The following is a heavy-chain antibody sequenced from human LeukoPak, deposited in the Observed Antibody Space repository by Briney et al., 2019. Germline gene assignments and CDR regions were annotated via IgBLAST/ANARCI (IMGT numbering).Heavy chain of an antibody. Sequence: ASVKVSCKASGGTFSSYAISWVGQAPGQGLEWMGGIIPIFGTANYAQKFQGRVTITADESTSTAYMELSSLRSEDTAVYYCARDETYYDFWSGYPNFDYWGQGTLVTVSS. CDR2: IIPIFGTA. J-gene: IGHJ4*02. CDR3: ARDETYYDFWSGYPNFDY. D-gene: IGHD3-3*01. CDR1: GGTFSSYA. V-gene: IGHV1-69*13.